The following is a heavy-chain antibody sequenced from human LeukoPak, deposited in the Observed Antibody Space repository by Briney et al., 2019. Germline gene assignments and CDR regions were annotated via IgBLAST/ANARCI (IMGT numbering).Heavy chain of an antibody. CDR2: INPNSGGT. V-gene: IGHV1-2*02. J-gene: IGHJ5*02. CDR1: GYTFTGYY. CDR3: ARAPGAVPAAILSAEPQDHNWFDP. D-gene: IGHD2-2*01. Sequence: ASAKVSCKASGYTFTGYYMHWVRQAPGQGLEWMGWINPNSGGTNYAQKFQGRVTMTRDTSISTAYMELSRLRSDDTAVYYCARAPGAVPAAILSAEPQDHNWFDPWGQGTLVTVSS.